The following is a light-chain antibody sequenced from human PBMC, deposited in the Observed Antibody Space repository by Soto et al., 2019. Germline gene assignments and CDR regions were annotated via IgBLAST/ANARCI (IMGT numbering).Light chain of an antibody. Sequence: EIVLTQSPGTLSLSPGERATLSCRASRSISSTYLAWYQQKPGQAPRLLIYGASSRATGIPDRFSGSGSGTAFTLTISRLEPEDFAVYYCKQYGGSPPYTFGQGTKLEIK. CDR1: RSISSTY. J-gene: IGKJ2*01. CDR2: GAS. V-gene: IGKV3-20*01. CDR3: KQYGGSPPYT.